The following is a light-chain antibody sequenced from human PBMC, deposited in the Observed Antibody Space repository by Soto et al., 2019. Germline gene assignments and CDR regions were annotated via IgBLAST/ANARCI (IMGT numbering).Light chain of an antibody. CDR3: QQRSNWQIT. CDR1: QSVSTY. J-gene: IGKJ5*01. V-gene: IGKV3-11*01. CDR2: DAS. Sequence: ETVLTQSPATLSLSPGARAPLSCRASQSVSTYLAWYPQKPGQAPRLLIYDASNRVTGIPARFRGSGSGTDFTLTISSLEPDDFAVYYCQQRSNWQITFGQGTRLEIK.